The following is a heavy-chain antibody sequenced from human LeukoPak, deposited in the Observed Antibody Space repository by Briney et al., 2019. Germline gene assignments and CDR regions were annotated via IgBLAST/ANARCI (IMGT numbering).Heavy chain of an antibody. CDR2: IYYRGNT. CDR1: GDSVSIYY. Sequence: SETLSLTCTVSGDSVSIYYWSWIRQPPGKGLEWIGYIYYRGNTNYNPSLKSRVTMAVDTSKNQFSLKVSSVTAADTAVYYCARAGNNWSFDYWGQGTLVTVSS. D-gene: IGHD1-1*01. J-gene: IGHJ4*02. CDR3: ARAGNNWSFDY. V-gene: IGHV4-59*02.